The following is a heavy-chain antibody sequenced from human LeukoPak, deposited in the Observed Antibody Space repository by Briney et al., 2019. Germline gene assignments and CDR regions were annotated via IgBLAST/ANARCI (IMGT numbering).Heavy chain of an antibody. V-gene: IGHV5-51*01. J-gene: IGHJ4*02. Sequence: PGESLKISCKGSGYSFTSYWIGWVRQMPGKGLEWMGIIYPGDSDTRYSPSFQGQVTISADKSISTAYLQWSSLKASDTAMYYCARHPIPYSSTWYYFDYWGQGTLVTVSS. CDR3: ARHPIPYSSTWYYFDY. CDR1: GYSFTSYW. CDR2: IYPGDSDT. D-gene: IGHD6-13*01.